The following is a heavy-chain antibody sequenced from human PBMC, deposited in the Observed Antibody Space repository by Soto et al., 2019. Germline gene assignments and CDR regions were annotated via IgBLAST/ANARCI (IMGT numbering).Heavy chain of an antibody. CDR2: INPRSGDT. J-gene: IGHJ5*02. V-gene: IGHV1-46*01. CDR1: GNTFTRFY. Sequence: QVILVQSGAEVQKPGASVNVSCKASGNTFTRFYIHWVRQAPGQGLEWMGIINPRSGDTTYAEKFQGRITVTRDTSTSTVYMELTSLRYEDTAIYYCARVALSGGGWLDPWGQGTLVTVSS. CDR3: ARVALSGGGWLDP. D-gene: IGHD1-26*01.